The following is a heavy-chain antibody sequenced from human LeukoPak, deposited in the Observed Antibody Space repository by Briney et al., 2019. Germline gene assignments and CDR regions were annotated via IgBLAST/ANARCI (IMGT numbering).Heavy chain of an antibody. Sequence: GGTLRLSCAASGFTFSSYGMSWVRQAPGKGLEWVSAISGSGGSTYYADSVKGRFTISRDNSKNTLYLQMNGLRAEDTAVYYCASGSSDFDYWGQGTLVTVSS. V-gene: IGHV3-23*01. J-gene: IGHJ4*02. CDR2: ISGSGGST. CDR3: ASGSSDFDY. D-gene: IGHD1-26*01. CDR1: GFTFSSYG.